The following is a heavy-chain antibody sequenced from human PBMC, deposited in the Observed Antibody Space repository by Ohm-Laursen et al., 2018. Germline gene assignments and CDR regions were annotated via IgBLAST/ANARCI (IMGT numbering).Heavy chain of an antibody. V-gene: IGHV3-30*18. J-gene: IGHJ4*02. CDR1: GFTFSNYW. CDR3: AKEWGLRRYSYGSYFDH. Sequence: SLRLSCAASGFTFSNYWMHWVRQAPGKGLDWVAVISYDGGEKHYADSVKGRFTISKDNSKNTLYLQMDNVKTEDTAVYFCAKEWGLRRYSYGSYFDHWGQGTLVTVSS. D-gene: IGHD5-18*01. CDR2: ISYDGGEK.